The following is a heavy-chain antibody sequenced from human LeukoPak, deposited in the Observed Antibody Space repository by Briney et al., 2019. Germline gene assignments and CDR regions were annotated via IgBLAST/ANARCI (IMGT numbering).Heavy chain of an antibody. CDR2: IHPGDSDT. CDR1: GYSFGNYW. Sequence: GESPKISCKGSGYSFGNYWIGWVRQMPGKGLEWMGIIHPGDSDTRYSPSFQGQVTISAEKSITTAYLQWSSLKATDTAMYYCARRGEGPIGGIGYWGQGTLVTASS. J-gene: IGHJ4*02. CDR3: ARRGEGPIGGIGY. D-gene: IGHD3-10*01. V-gene: IGHV5-51*01.